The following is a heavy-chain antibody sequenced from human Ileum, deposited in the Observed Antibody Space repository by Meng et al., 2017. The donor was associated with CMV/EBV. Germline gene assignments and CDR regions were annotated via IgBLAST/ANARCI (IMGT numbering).Heavy chain of an antibody. J-gene: IGHJ4*02. D-gene: IGHD4-17*01. CDR3: AREENTVNQFEY. CDR1: GGSISTHY. CDR2: INAGGST. Sequence: VPLQESAPGLVNPSEPLPPPCAFSGGSISTHYWTWVRQPAGKGLEWIGRINAGGSTNDNPSLKSRVTMSVDTSKNQFSLKVTSVTAADTAVYYCAREENTVNQFEYWGQGTLVTVSS. V-gene: IGHV4-4*07.